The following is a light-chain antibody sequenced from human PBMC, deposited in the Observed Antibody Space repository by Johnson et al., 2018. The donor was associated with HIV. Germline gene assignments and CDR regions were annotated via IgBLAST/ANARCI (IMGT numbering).Light chain of an antibody. Sequence: QSVLTQSPSVSAAPGQKVTISCSGSSSNIGNNYVSWYQQIPGTAPKLLIYDNNKRPSGIPDRFSGSKSGTSATLGITGLQTGDEADYYCGTWDSSLSAGVFGTGTKVTVL. CDR2: DNN. V-gene: IGLV1-51*01. CDR3: GTWDSSLSAGV. CDR1: SSNIGNNY. J-gene: IGLJ1*01.